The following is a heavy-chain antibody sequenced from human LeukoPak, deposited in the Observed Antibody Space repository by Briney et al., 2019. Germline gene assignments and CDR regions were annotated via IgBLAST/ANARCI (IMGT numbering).Heavy chain of an antibody. V-gene: IGHV4-39*01. J-gene: IGHJ4*02. Sequence: SETLSLTCTVPGGSMSSSTYYWGWIRQPPGKGLEWIGSIYHSGSTYYNPSLKSRVTISVDTSKNQFSLKLSSVTAADAAVYYCARHLGIQLWFLDYWGQGTLVTVSS. D-gene: IGHD5-18*01. CDR2: IYHSGST. CDR3: ARHLGIQLWFLDY. CDR1: GGSMSSSTYY.